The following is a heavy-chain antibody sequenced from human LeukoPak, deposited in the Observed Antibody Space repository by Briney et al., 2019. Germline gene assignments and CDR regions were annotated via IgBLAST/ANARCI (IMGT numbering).Heavy chain of an antibody. CDR3: ARLGYYYYDSSGFSSGDY. D-gene: IGHD3-22*01. Sequence: NPSETLSLTCTVSGGSISSYYWSWIRQPPGKGLEWIGYIYYSGSTNYNPSLKSRVTISVDTSKNQFSLKLSSVTAADTAVYYCARLGYYYYDSSGFSSGDYWGQGTLVTVSS. J-gene: IGHJ4*02. CDR2: IYYSGST. CDR1: GGSISSYY. V-gene: IGHV4-59*01.